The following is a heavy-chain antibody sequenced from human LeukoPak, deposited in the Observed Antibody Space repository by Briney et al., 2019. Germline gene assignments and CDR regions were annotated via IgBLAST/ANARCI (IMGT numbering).Heavy chain of an antibody. CDR2: ISGSGGST. CDR1: GFTFSSYD. CDR3: AKGQRIQIDMAPSFDY. D-gene: IGHD5-24*01. J-gene: IGHJ4*02. V-gene: IGHV3-23*01. Sequence: GGSLRLSCAASGFTFSSYDMSWVRQAPGKGLEWVSAISGSGGSTYYADSVKGRFTISRDNSKSTLYLQMNSLRAEDTAVYYWAKGQRIQIDMAPSFDYWGQGTLVTVSS.